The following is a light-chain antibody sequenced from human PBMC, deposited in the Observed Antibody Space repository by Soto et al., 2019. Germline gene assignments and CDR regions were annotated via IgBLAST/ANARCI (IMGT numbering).Light chain of an antibody. V-gene: IGKV1-5*03. CDR2: KAS. CDR3: QQYKSYPYT. Sequence: DIQMTQSPSTLSGSGGDRVTITCGSSQTISSWLAWYQQKPGKAPKLVIYKASTLKSGVPSRFSGSGSGTEFTLTISSLQPDDFATYYCQQYKSYPYTVGQGTKVEIK. CDR1: QTISSW. J-gene: IGKJ2*01.